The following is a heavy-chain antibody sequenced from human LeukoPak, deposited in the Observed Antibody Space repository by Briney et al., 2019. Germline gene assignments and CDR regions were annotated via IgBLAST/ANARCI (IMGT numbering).Heavy chain of an antibody. D-gene: IGHD2-2*03. J-gene: IGHJ5*02. CDR1: DGSITGYY. Sequence: PSETLSLTCTVSDGSITGYYWSWIRQPPGKGLEWIGYVFYTGGTLYNPSLKSRVTISVDASKTQFSLKLSSVTAADTAVYYCARDSLDIVVVPAAHNWFDPWGQGTLVTVSS. CDR3: ARDSLDIVVVPAAHNWFDP. CDR2: VFYTGGT. V-gene: IGHV4-59*12.